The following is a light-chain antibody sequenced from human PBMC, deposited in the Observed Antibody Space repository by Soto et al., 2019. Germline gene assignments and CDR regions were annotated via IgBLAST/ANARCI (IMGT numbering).Light chain of an antibody. J-gene: IGLJ3*02. CDR3: AVWDDSLNGWL. Sequence: QSVLTQPPSASGTPGQRVTISCSGSSSNIGSNSVTWYQQVPGTAPKLLMYSNNQRPSGVPDRFSGSKPGTSASLAISGLQSGDEADYYCAVWDDSLNGWLFGGGTRLTVL. CDR1: SSNIGSNS. V-gene: IGLV1-44*01. CDR2: SNN.